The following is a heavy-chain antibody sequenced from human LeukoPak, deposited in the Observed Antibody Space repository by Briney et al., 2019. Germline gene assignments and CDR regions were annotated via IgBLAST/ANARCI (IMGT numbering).Heavy chain of an antibody. CDR2: ISGSGDSR. J-gene: IGHJ4*02. V-gene: IGHV3-23*01. CDR1: GFTFSSYA. D-gene: IGHD6-19*01. Sequence: GGSLRLSCAASGFTFSSYAINWVRQAPRTGLEWVSAISGSGDSRFYADSVKGRFTISRDNSKNTLYLQMNSLRAEDTAVYYCAKTPHGYSSGWNYFDYWGQGTLVTVSS. CDR3: AKTPHGYSSGWNYFDY.